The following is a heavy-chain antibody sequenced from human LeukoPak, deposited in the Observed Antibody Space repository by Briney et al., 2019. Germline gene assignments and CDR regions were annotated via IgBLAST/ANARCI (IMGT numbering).Heavy chain of an antibody. CDR3: GRVYSSSLLYFGY. J-gene: IGHJ4*02. Sequence: GGSLRLSCAASGFTFSSYWMFWVRQAPGKGLVWVSRINSDGSSTSYADSVKGRFTISRDNAKNTLYLQMNSLRAEDTAVYYCGRVYSSSLLYFGYWGQGTLVTVSS. V-gene: IGHV3-74*01. CDR1: GFTFSSYW. CDR2: INSDGSST. D-gene: IGHD6-13*01.